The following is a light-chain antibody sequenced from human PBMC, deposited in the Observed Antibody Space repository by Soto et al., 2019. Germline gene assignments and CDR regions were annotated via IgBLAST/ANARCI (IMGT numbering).Light chain of an antibody. V-gene: IGLV1-47*01. J-gene: IGLJ7*01. Sequence: QSVLTQPPSLSGTPGQRVTISCSGSNFNVTNNYVYWYQQFAGTAPKLLIYSNTRRPSGGPDRFSGSKSGSSDSLAISGLRPEDEADYYCASWDDSLSETVFGGGTQLTVL. CDR1: NFNVTNNY. CDR3: ASWDDSLSETV. CDR2: SNT.